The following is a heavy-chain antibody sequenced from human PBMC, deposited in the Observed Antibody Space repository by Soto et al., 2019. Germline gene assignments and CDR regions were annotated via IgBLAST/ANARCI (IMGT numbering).Heavy chain of an antibody. CDR3: ARGFRDSSGYSFDY. Sequence: SVKVSCKASGGTFSSYAISWVRQAPGQGLEWMGGIIPIFGTADYAQKFQGRVTITADKSTSTAYMELSSLRSEDTAVYYCARGFRDSSGYSFDYWGQGTLVTVSS. D-gene: IGHD3-22*01. CDR1: GGTFSSYA. CDR2: IIPIFGTA. V-gene: IGHV1-69*06. J-gene: IGHJ4*02.